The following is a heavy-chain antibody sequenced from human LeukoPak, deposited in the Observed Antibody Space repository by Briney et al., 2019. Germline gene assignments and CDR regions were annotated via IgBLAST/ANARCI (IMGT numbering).Heavy chain of an antibody. CDR2: ITPILGIA. V-gene: IGHV1-69*04. J-gene: IGHJ5*02. CDR1: GGTFSSYA. Sequence: SVKVSCKASGGTFSSYAISWVRQAPGQGLEWMGRITPILGIANYAQKFQGRVTITADKSTSTAYMELSSLRSEDTAVYYCARDEGPRWLLIGDWFDPWGQGTLVTVSS. D-gene: IGHD5-24*01. CDR3: ARDEGPRWLLIGDWFDP.